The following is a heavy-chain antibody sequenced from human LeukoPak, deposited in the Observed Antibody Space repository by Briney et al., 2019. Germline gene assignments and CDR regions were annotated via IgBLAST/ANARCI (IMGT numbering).Heavy chain of an antibody. V-gene: IGHV3-74*01. CDR1: GFTFNSYW. CDR2: INSDGSST. Sequence: PGGSLRLSCAASGFTFNSYWMHWVRQAPGKGLVWVSRINSDGSSTSYADSVKGRFTISRDNAKNTLYLQMNSLKTEDTAVYYCTTGGLSYGDSDYWGQGTLVTVSS. J-gene: IGHJ4*02. D-gene: IGHD5-18*01. CDR3: TTGGLSYGDSDY.